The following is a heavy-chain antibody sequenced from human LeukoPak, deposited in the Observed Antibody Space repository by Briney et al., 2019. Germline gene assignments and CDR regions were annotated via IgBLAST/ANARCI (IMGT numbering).Heavy chain of an antibody. V-gene: IGHV3-48*03. CDR3: AREGPSSSSCFDY. J-gene: IGHJ4*02. CDR2: ISSSGSTI. D-gene: IGHD6-13*01. Sequence: GGSLRLSCAASGFTFSSYEMNWVRQAPGKGLEWVSYISSSGSTIYHADSVKGRFTISRDNAKNSLYLQMNSLRAEDTAVYYCAREGPSSSSCFDYWGQGTLVTVSS. CDR1: GFTFSSYE.